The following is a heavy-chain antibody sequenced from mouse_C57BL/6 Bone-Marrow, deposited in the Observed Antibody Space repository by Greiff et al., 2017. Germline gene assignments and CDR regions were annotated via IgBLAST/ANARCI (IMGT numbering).Heavy chain of an antibody. Sequence: VQLQQPGTELVKPGASVKLSCKASGYTFTSYWMHWVKQRPGQGLEWIGNINPSNGGTNYNEKFKSKATLTVDKSSSTAYMQLSSLTSEDSAVYYCATDSSGYVEDYYAMDYWGQGTSLTVSS. CDR1: GYTFTSYW. CDR2: INPSNGGT. J-gene: IGHJ4*01. D-gene: IGHD3-2*02. V-gene: IGHV1-53*01. CDR3: ATDSSGYVEDYYAMDY.